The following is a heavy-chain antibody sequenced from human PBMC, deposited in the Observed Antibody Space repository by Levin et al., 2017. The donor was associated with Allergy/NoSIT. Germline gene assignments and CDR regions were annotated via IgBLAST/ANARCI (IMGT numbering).Heavy chain of an antibody. Sequence: SETLSLTCTVSGGSISSYYWSWIRQPPGKGLEWIGYIYYSGSTNYNPSLKSRVTISVDTSKNQFSLKLSSVTAADTAVYYCAREKMWPYSGYDQGFDYWGQGTLVTVSS. CDR2: IYYSGST. J-gene: IGHJ4*02. CDR3: AREKMWPYSGYDQGFDY. V-gene: IGHV4-59*01. D-gene: IGHD5-12*01. CDR1: GGSISSYY.